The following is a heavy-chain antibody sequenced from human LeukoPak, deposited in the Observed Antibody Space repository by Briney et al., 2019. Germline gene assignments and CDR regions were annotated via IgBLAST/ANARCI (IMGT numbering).Heavy chain of an antibody. CDR2: ISYDGSNK. Sequence: GGSLRLSCAASGFTFSSYGMHWVRQAPGKGLEWVAVISYDGSNKYYADSVKGRFTISRDNSKNTLYLQMNSLRAEDTAVYYCVRDLRYSGYGGDYWGQGTLVTVSS. CDR1: GFTFSSYG. CDR3: VRDLRYSGYGGDY. J-gene: IGHJ4*02. D-gene: IGHD5-12*01. V-gene: IGHV3-30*03.